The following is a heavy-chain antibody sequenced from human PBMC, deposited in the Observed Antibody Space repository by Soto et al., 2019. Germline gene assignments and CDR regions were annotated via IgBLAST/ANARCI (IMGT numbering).Heavy chain of an antibody. D-gene: IGHD3-16*01. Sequence: GGSLRLSCAASGFTFSSYWMSWVRQAPGKGLEWVANIKQDGSEKYYVDSVKGRFTISRDNAKNSLYLQMNSLRAEDTAVYYWARDRGGAPFQHWGQGTLVTVSS. CDR3: ARDRGGAPFQH. CDR2: IKQDGSEK. V-gene: IGHV3-7*01. J-gene: IGHJ1*01. CDR1: GFTFSSYW.